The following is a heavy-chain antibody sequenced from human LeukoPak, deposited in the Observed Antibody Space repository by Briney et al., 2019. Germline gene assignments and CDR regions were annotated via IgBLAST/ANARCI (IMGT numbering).Heavy chain of an antibody. CDR2: INHSGST. D-gene: IGHD2-15*01. Sequence: SETLSLTCTVSGGSISGTDLYWGWIRQPPGKGLEWIGEINHSGSTNYNPSLKSRVTISVDTSKNQFSLKLSSVTAADTAVYYCARVVVAAIDYWGQGTLVTVSS. CDR3: ARVVVAAIDY. J-gene: IGHJ4*02. CDR1: GGSISGTDLY. V-gene: IGHV4-39*07.